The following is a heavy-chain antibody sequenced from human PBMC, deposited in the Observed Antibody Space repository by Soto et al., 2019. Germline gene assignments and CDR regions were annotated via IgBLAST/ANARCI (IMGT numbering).Heavy chain of an antibody. V-gene: IGHV3-23*01. CDR2: ITGGGGST. CDR3: AKDRGAYYSNYYYAY. D-gene: IGHD4-4*01. Sequence: GGSLRLSCAASGFTFSSNAMTWVRQAPGKGLEWISTITGGGGSTYYADSVKGRFTISRDNSQNTLYLQMSSLRAEDTAIYYCAKDRGAYYSNYYYAYWGHGA. CDR1: GFTFSSNA. J-gene: IGHJ4*01.